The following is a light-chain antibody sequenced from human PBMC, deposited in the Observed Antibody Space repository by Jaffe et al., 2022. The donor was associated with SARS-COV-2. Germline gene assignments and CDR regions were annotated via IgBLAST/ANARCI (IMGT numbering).Light chain of an antibody. CDR2: DDN. CDR3: YSADNSGTRRV. V-gene: IGLV3-10*01. Sequence: SYELTQPPSVSVSPGQTARITCSGDALPKKFAYWYQQKSGQAPVLVIYDDNKRPSGIPERFSGSSSGTVASLNITGAQVEDEADYYCYSADNSGTRRVFGGGTKLTVL. J-gene: IGLJ2*01. CDR1: ALPKKF.